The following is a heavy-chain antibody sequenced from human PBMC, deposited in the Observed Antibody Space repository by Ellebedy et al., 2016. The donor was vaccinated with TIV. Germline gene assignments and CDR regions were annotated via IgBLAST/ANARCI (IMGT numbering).Heavy chain of an antibody. D-gene: IGHD2-2*02. V-gene: IGHV4-34*01. J-gene: IGHJ4*02. CDR2: INHSGST. CDR3: ARARYCSSTSCYKYFDY. Sequence: SETLSLTXAVYGGSFSGYYWSWIRQPPGKGLEWIGEINHSGSTNYNPSLKSRVTISVDTSKNQFSLKLSFVTAADTAVYYCARARYCSSTSCYKYFDYWGQGTLVTVSS. CDR1: GGSFSGYY.